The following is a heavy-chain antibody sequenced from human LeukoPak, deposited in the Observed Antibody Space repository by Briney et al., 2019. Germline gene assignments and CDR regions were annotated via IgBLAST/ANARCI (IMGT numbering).Heavy chain of an antibody. CDR1: RYTFTGYY. CDR3: ARDSKGYSSS. Sequence: ASVKVSCKVSRYTFTGYYLHWVRQAPGQGLEWMGWINPNSGGTNYAQKFQGRVTMTRDTSISTAYMELSRLRSDDTAVYYCARDSKGYSSSWGQGTLVTVSS. CDR2: INPNSGGT. V-gene: IGHV1-2*02. J-gene: IGHJ4*02. D-gene: IGHD6-13*01.